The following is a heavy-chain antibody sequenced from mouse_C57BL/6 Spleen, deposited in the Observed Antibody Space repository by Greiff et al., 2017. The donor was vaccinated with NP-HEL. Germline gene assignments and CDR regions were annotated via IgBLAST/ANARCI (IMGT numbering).Heavy chain of an antibody. V-gene: IGHV5-17*01. CDR1: GFTFSDYG. Sequence: EVQGVESGGGLVKPGGSLKLSCAASGFTFSDYGMHWVRQAPEKGLEWVAYISSGSSTIYYADTVKGRFTISRDNAKNTLFLQMTSLRSEDTAMYYCARRGTYYGSSYWYFDVWGTGTTVTVSS. CDR2: ISSGSSTI. J-gene: IGHJ1*03. D-gene: IGHD1-1*01. CDR3: ARRGTYYGSSYWYFDV.